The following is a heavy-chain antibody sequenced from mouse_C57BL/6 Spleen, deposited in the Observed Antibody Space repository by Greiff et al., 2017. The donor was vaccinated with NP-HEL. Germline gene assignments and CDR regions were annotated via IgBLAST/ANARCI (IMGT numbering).Heavy chain of an antibody. CDR1: GYTFTSYW. CDR2: IYPGSGST. J-gene: IGHJ3*01. V-gene: IGHV1-55*01. D-gene: IGHD1-1*02. CDR3: ARGGGYAAWFAY. Sequence: VQLQQSGAELVKPGASVKMSCKASGYTFTSYWITWVKQRPGQGLEWIGDIYPGSGSTNYNEKFKSKATLTVDTSSSTAYMQLSSLTSEDSAVYYCARGGGYAAWFAYWGQGTLVTVSA.